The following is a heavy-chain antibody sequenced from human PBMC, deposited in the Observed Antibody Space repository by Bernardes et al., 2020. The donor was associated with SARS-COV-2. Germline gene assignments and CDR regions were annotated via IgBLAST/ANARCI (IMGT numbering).Heavy chain of an antibody. D-gene: IGHD6-19*01. Sequence: GGSLRLSCAASGFTFSSYGMHWVRQAPGKGLEWVAVIWYDGSNKYYADSVKGRFTISRDNSKNTLYLQMNSLRAEDTAVYYCANGAVAVSYYYYGMDVWGQGTTVTVSS. J-gene: IGHJ6*02. CDR2: IWYDGSNK. CDR3: ANGAVAVSYYYYGMDV. CDR1: GFTFSSYG. V-gene: IGHV3-33*06.